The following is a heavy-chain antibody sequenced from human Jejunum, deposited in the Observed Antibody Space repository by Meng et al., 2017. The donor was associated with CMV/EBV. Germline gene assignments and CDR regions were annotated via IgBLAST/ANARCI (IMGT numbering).Heavy chain of an antibody. V-gene: IGHV4-4*07. CDR3: AKEKDCPGGSCLEFDV. D-gene: IGHD2-15*01. CDR1: GVPSSIPD. CDR2: VYGSGST. Sequence: VPLQESGPGLVKPSETLSPTGNGSGVPSSIPDGNWIRQSAGKGLEWIGRVYGSGSTNYTPSLKSRITMSLDTSNNQVSLKLTSVAAADTAVYYCAKEKDCPGGSCLEFDVWGKGTVVTVSS. J-gene: IGHJ4*02.